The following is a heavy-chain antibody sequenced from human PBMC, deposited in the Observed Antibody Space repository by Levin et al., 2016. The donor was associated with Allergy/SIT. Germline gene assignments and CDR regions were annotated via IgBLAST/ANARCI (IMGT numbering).Heavy chain of an antibody. CDR3: SRSTGRYYVDFDY. V-gene: IGHV2-26*01. Sequence: WIRQPPGKALEWLAHIFSNDEKSYSTSLKSRLIISRDTSKSQVVLTMTNVDRVDTATYYCSRSTGRYYVDFDYWGQGTLVTSPQ. D-gene: IGHD1-26*01. CDR2: IFSNDEK. J-gene: IGHJ4*02.